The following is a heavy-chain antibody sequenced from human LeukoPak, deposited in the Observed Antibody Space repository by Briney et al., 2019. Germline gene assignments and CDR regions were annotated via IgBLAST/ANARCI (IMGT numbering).Heavy chain of an antibody. CDR1: GFTFSDSA. CDR3: TRQPPATGTSDY. CDR2: IRTKASSYAT. V-gene: IGHV3-73*01. Sequence: GGSLRLSCAASGFTFSDSALHWVRQASGEGLEWVGRIRTKASSYATAYTASVRGRFTISRDDSKNTTYLQMNSLKTEDTAVYYCTRQPPATGTSDYWGQGALVTVSS. D-gene: IGHD6-13*01. J-gene: IGHJ4*02.